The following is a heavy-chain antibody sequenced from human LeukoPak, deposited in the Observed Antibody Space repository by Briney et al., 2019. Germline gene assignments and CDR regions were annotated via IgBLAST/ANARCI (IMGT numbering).Heavy chain of an antibody. CDR3: AKGKNGTGYLNWFDP. Sequence: GGSLRLSCAASGVTFSSYAMTWMRQAPGKGLEWVSTISGSGGTTYYADSVKGRFTISRDNSKNTLYLQMNSLRADDTAVYYCAKGKNGTGYLNWFDPWGEGTLVTVSS. V-gene: IGHV3-23*01. D-gene: IGHD3-9*01. J-gene: IGHJ5*02. CDR2: ISGSGGTT. CDR1: GVTFSSYA.